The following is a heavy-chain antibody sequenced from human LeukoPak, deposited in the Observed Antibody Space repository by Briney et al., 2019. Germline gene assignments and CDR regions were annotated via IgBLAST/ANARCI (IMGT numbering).Heavy chain of an antibody. CDR2: INHRGST. V-gene: IGHV4-34*01. Sequence: PSETLSLTCAVYGGSFSGYYWSWIRQPPGKGLEWIGEINHRGSTNYNPSLKSRVTISVDTSKNQFSLKLSSVTAADTAVYYCARAPGDYDSSGYYGNYFDYWGQGTLVTVSS. D-gene: IGHD3-22*01. CDR1: GGSFSGYY. J-gene: IGHJ4*02. CDR3: ARAPGDYDSSGYYGNYFDY.